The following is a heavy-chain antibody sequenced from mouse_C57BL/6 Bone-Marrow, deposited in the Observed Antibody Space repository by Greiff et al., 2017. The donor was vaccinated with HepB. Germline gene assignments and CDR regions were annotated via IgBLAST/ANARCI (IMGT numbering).Heavy chain of an antibody. CDR3: TRYPHYGSSPYWYFDV. Sequence: VQLQQSGAELVRPGASVTLSCKASGYTFTDYEMHWVKQTPVHGLEWIGAIDPETGGTAYNQKFKGKAILTADKSSSTAYMELRSLTSEDSAVYYFTRYPHYGSSPYWYFDVWGTGTTVTVSS. D-gene: IGHD1-1*01. CDR1: GYTFTDYE. CDR2: IDPETGGT. V-gene: IGHV1-15*01. J-gene: IGHJ1*03.